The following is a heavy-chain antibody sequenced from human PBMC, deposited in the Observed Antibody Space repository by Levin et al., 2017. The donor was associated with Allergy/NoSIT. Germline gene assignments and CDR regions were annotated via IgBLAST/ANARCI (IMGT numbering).Heavy chain of an antibody. V-gene: IGHV3-23*01. CDR1: GFTFSSYA. J-gene: IGHJ6*02. Sequence: GESLKISCAASGFTFSSYAMSWVRQAPGKGLEWVSAISGSGGSTYYADSVKGRFTISRDNSKNTLYLQMNSLRAEDTAVYYCTAYYYDSSGYSPLYGMDVWGQGTTVTVSS. CDR2: ISGSGGST. D-gene: IGHD3-22*01. CDR3: TAYYYDSSGYSPLYGMDV.